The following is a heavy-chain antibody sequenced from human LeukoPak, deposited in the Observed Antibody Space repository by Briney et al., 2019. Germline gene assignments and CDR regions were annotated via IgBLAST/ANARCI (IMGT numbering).Heavy chain of an antibody. CDR1: GYTFTGNF. Sequence: ASVKVSCKASGYTFTGNFMHWVRQAPGQGLEWMGWINPNSGGTNYAQKFQGRVTMTRDTSISTAYMDLSRLRSDDTAVYYCARVAVLWFGRYYYYYMDVWGKGTTVTISS. CDR2: INPNSGGT. V-gene: IGHV1-2*02. CDR3: ARVAVLWFGRYYYYYMDV. J-gene: IGHJ6*03. D-gene: IGHD3-10*01.